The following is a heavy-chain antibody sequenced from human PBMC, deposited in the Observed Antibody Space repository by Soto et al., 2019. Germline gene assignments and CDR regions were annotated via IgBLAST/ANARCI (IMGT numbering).Heavy chain of an antibody. J-gene: IGHJ4*02. CDR3: ARGGDYVWGSYRLDY. CDR1: GGSISSYY. CDR2: IYYSGST. V-gene: IGHV4-59*01. Sequence: KSSETLSLTCTVSGGSISSYYWSWIRQPPGKGLEWIGYIYYSGSTNYNPSLKSRVTISVDTSKNQFSLKLSSVTAADTAVYYCARGGDYVWGSYRLDYWGQGTLVTVSS. D-gene: IGHD3-16*02.